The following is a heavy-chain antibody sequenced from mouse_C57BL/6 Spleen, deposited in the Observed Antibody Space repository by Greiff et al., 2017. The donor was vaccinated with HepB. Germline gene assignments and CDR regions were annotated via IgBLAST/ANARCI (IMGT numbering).Heavy chain of an antibody. CDR3: ARESGGAYDYYAMDY. CDR1: GFTFSDYY. V-gene: IGHV5-16*01. D-gene: IGHD6-5*01. CDR2: INYDGSST. J-gene: IGHJ4*01. Sequence: EVQLVESEGGLVQPGSSMKLSCTASGFTFSDYYMAWVRQVPEKGLEWVANINYDGSSTYYLDSLKSRFIISRDNAKNILYLQMSSLKSEDTATYYCARESGGAYDYYAMDYWGQGTSVTVSS.